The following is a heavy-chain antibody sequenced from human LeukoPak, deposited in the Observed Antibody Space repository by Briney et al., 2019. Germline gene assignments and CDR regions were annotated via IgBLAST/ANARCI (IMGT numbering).Heavy chain of an antibody. V-gene: IGHV4-61*02. CDR1: GGSISSGNYY. J-gene: IGHJ4*02. CDR3: ARGGGYSYGYVNY. Sequence: PSQTLSLTCTVSGGSISSGNYYWSWIRQPAGKRLEWIGRIYTSGSTNYNPSLKSRVTISVDTSKNQFSLKLSSVTAADTAVYYCARGGGYSYGYVNYWGQGTLVTVSS. D-gene: IGHD5-18*01. CDR2: IYTSGST.